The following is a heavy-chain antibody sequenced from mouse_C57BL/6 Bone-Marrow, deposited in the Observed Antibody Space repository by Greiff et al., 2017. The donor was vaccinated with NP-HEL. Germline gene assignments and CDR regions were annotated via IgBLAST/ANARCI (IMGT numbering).Heavy chain of an antibody. CDR2: LYPRSGNT. CDR1: GYTFTSYG. V-gene: IGHV1-81*01. J-gene: IGHJ3*01. CDR3: ARKRSREAWFAY. Sequence: QVQLQQSGAELARPGASVKLSCKASGYTFTSYGISWVKQRPGQGLEWIGELYPRSGNTYYNEKFKGKATLTADKSSSTAYMELRSLTSEDSAVYVCARKRSREAWFAYWGQGTLVTVSS.